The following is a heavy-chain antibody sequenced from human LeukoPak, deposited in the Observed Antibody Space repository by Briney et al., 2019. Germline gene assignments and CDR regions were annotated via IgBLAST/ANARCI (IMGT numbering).Heavy chain of an antibody. D-gene: IGHD3-10*01. CDR2: INHSGST. V-gene: IGHV4-34*01. Sequence: PSETLSLTCAVYGGSFSGYYWSWIRQPPGKGLEWIGEINHSGSTNYNPSLKSRVTTSVDTSENQFSLKLSSVTAADTAVYYCARVNYGSATKEDYWGQGTLVTVSS. J-gene: IGHJ4*02. CDR3: ARVNYGSATKEDY. CDR1: GGSFSGYY.